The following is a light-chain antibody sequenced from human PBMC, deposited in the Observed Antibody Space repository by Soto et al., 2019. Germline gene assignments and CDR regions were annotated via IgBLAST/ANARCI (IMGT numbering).Light chain of an antibody. CDR2: EGN. CDR1: SNDVGGYNL. CDR3: SSFAGGATFV. J-gene: IGLJ7*01. Sequence: QSVLTQPASVSGSPGQSITISCTGTSNDVGGYNLVSWYQQHPGKVPKLIIYEGNKRTSGVSDRFYGSKSGNTASLTISALQPEDDADYSCSSFAGGATFVFGGGTQLTVL. V-gene: IGLV2-23*03.